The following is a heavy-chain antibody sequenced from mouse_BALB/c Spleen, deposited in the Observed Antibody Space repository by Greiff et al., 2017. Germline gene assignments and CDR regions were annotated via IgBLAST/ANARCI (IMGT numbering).Heavy chain of an antibody. CDR2: INPSNGRT. J-gene: IGHJ4*01. D-gene: IGHD1-2*01. V-gene: IGHV1S81*02. CDR1: GYTFTSYW. CDR3: ARKFITTGTGAMDY. Sequence: QVQLQQPGAELVKPGASVKLSCKASGYTFTSYWMHWVKQRPGQGLEWIGEINPSNGRTNYNEKFKSKATLTVDKSSSTAYMQLSSLTSEDSAVYYCARKFITTGTGAMDYWGQGTSVTVSS.